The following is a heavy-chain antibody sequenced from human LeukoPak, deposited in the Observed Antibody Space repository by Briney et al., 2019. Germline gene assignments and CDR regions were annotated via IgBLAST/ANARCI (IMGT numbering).Heavy chain of an antibody. V-gene: IGHV3-23*01. J-gene: IGHJ4*02. CDR1: GFTFSTNG. CDR2: ISGSGGRT. D-gene: IGHD3-10*01. Sequence: GGSLRLSCAASGFTFSTNGMSWVRQAPGKGLEWVSTISGSGGRTYYADSVKGRFTISRDNSKNTLYLQMNSLRAEDTAVYYCAKSHLGTMVRGATFDYWGQGTLVTVSS. CDR3: AKSHLGTMVRGATFDY.